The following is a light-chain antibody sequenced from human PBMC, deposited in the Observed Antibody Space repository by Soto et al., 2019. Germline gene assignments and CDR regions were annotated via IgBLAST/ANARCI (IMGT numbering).Light chain of an antibody. V-gene: IGKV3-15*01. Sequence: ETVMTQSPATLSVSPGESATLSCRASQSISRNLAWYQQKPGQVPRLLIYGASTRATGFPARFSGGGSGTDFTLTISSLQSEDFAVYYCQQYDSWPITFGQGTRLE. CDR1: QSISRN. J-gene: IGKJ5*01. CDR3: QQYDSWPIT. CDR2: GAS.